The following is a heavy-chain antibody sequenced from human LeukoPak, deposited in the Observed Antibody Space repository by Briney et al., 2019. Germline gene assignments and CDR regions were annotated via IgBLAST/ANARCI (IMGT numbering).Heavy chain of an antibody. V-gene: IGHV3-7*01. CDR3: AGDSSSSQESWFDP. Sequence: GGSLRLSCAASGFTFSSYWMSWVRQAPGKGLEWVANIKQDGSEKYYVDSVKGRFTISRDNAKNSLYLQMNSLRAEDTAVYYCAGDSSSSQESWFDPWGQGTLVTVSS. CDR1: GFTFSSYW. J-gene: IGHJ5*02. CDR2: IKQDGSEK. D-gene: IGHD2-2*01.